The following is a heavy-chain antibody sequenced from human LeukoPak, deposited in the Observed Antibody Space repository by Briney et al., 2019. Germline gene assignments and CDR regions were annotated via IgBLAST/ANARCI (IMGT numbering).Heavy chain of an antibody. V-gene: IGHV3-23*01. CDR3: ASTSGWRGFDY. Sequence: GGSLRLSCAASGFTFSSYGMHWVRQAPGKGLEWVSAISGSGGSTYYADSVKGRFTISRDNSKNTLYLQMNSLRAEDTAVYYCASTSGWRGFDYWGQGTLVTVSS. CDR1: GFTFSSYG. J-gene: IGHJ4*02. CDR2: ISGSGGST. D-gene: IGHD6-19*01.